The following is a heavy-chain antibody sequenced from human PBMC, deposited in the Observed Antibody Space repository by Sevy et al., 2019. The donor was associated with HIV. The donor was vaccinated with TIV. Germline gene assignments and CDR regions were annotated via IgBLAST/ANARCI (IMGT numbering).Heavy chain of an antibody. Sequence: ASVKVSCKASGGTFSSYAISWVRQAPGQGLEWMGGIIPIFGTANYAQKFQGRVTITADESTSTAYMELSSLRSEDTAVYYCARDFRTHMDYYGMDVWGQGTTVTVSS. CDR3: ARDFRTHMDYYGMDV. CDR2: IIPIFGTA. D-gene: IGHD2-15*01. J-gene: IGHJ6*02. CDR1: GGTFSSYA. V-gene: IGHV1-69*13.